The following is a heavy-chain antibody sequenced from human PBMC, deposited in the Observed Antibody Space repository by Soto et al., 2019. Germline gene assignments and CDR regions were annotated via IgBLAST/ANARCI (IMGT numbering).Heavy chain of an antibody. V-gene: IGHV1-69*06. J-gene: IGHJ6*02. CDR1: GGTFSTYA. Sequence: QVQLVQSGAEVKKPGSSVKVSCKASGGTFSTYAISWLRQAPGQGLEWMGGIIPLFGAVHYAQKFQGRVTITVDKSTSTAYVELSSLRSEDTAVYYCATTSSPSIAVAGSGYFYGMDVWDQGTTVTVSS. CDR2: IIPLFGAV. D-gene: IGHD6-19*01. CDR3: ATTSSPSIAVAGSGYFYGMDV.